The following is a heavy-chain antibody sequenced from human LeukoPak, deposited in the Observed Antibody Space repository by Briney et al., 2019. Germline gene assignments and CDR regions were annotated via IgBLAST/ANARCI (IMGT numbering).Heavy chain of an antibody. J-gene: IGHJ3*02. V-gene: IGHV4-59*01. Sequence: SETLSLTCTVSGGSISSYYWSWIRQPPGRGLEWIGYIYYSGSTNYNPSLKSRVTISVDTSKNQFSLKLSSVTAADTAVYYCARSVRSQQDAFDIWGQGTMVTVSS. CDR1: GGSISSYY. CDR2: IYYSGST. CDR3: ARSVRSQQDAFDI.